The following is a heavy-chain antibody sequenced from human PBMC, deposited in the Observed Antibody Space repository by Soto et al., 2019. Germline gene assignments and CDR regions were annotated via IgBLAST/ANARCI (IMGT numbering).Heavy chain of an antibody. CDR1: GYIFTSYD. CDR2: ISAYNGDT. J-gene: IGHJ4*02. CDR3: ARTRGYCTGGTCYFDY. V-gene: IGHV1-18*01. D-gene: IGHD2-8*02. Sequence: QVQLVQSGAEVKKPGASVKVSCKASGYIFTSYDISWVRQAPGQGPEWMGWISAYNGDTNYAQKLQGRVTMTTDTSTTTAYMELRSLGSDDTAVYYCARTRGYCTGGTCYFDYWGQGTLVTVSS.